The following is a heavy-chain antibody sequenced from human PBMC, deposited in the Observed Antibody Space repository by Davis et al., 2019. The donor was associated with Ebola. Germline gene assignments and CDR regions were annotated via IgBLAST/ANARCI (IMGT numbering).Heavy chain of an antibody. J-gene: IGHJ4*02. Sequence: HTGGSLRLSCAASGFSFSSTWMHWVRQAPGKGLVWVSRIHSDGTSTIYTDSVKGRFTISRDNAKNTLYLQMNSLRAEDTAVYYCARDLPTYSSSLDYWGQGTLVSVSS. V-gene: IGHV3-74*01. CDR2: IHSDGTST. D-gene: IGHD6-13*01. CDR1: GFSFSSTW. CDR3: ARDLPTYSSSLDY.